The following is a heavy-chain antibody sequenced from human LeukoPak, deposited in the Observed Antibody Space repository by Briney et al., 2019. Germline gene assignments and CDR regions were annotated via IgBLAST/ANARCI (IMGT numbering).Heavy chain of an antibody. J-gene: IGHJ4*02. CDR3: ARDREDGYNDY. V-gene: IGHV4-59*01. CDR1: GGSMNSYY. Sequence: SETLSLTCTVSGGSMNSYYWSWIRQPPGKGLEWIGYIYYSGSTNYNPSFKSRVTISVDTSKNQFSLKLSSVTAADTAVHYCARDREDGYNDYWGQGTLVTVSS. CDR2: IYYSGST. D-gene: IGHD5-24*01.